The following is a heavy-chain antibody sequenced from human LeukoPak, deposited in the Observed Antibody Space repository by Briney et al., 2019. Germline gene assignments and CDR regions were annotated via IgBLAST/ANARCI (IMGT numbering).Heavy chain of an antibody. CDR2: IYYSGST. V-gene: IGHV4-59*08. D-gene: IGHD4-11*01. CDR3: ARRSMTTVSSGYYYYMDV. J-gene: IGHJ6*03. CDR1: GGSLSSYY. Sequence: SDTLSLTCTVSGGSLSSYYWSWIRQPPGTGLEWIGYIYYSGSTNYNPPLKSRVTISVDTSKNQYSLKLSSVTAADTAVYYCARRSMTTVSSGYYYYMDVWGKGTTVTVSS.